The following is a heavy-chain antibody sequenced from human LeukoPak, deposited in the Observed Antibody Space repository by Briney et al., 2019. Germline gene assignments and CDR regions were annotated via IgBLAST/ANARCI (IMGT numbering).Heavy chain of an antibody. CDR3: LKLYNWNDAPLDS. CDR1: GFTFSNAW. Sequence: PGGSLRLSCAASGFTFSNAWMSWVRQAPGKGLEWVGRIRSKTGGGTTDYAAPVKGRFTISRDDSKNTLYLQMNSLKTEDTAVYYCLKLYNWNDAPLDSWGQGTLVTVSS. V-gene: IGHV3-15*01. J-gene: IGHJ4*02. CDR2: IRSKTGGGTT. D-gene: IGHD1-20*01.